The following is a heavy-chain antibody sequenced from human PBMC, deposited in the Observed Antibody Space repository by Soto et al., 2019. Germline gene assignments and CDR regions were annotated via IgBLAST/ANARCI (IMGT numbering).Heavy chain of an antibody. CDR1: GGSVNSGGYY. CDR3: ARGDHGPRRFYFDT. V-gene: IGHV4-61*03. CDR2: IFYSGGT. Sequence: SDTLSLTCTVSGGSVNSGGYYWSWIRQPPGKGLEWIGFIFYSGGTSYNPSLGSRVTISADTSKTLFSLNLNFVTAADTAVYYCARGDHGPRRFYFDTWGQGTLVTVSS. J-gene: IGHJ4*02. D-gene: IGHD2-8*01.